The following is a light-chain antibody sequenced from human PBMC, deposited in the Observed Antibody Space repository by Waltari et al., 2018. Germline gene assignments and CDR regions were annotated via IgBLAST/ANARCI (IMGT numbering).Light chain of an antibody. V-gene: IGLV6-57*04. J-gene: IGLJ2*01. CDR2: DDD. CDR3: QSYDSNESVV. CDR1: GGSIASNY. Sequence: FILTQPHSVSASPGKTVTISCTRSGGSIASNYVQWYQQRPGSAPTTVIYDDDQRPSGVPDRFSGSIDSSSNSASLTISELKTEDEADYYCQSYDSNESVVFGGGTKLTVL.